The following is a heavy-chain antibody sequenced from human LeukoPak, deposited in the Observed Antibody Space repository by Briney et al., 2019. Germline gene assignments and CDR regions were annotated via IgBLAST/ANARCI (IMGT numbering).Heavy chain of an antibody. Sequence: PGGSLRLSRAASGFTFSDYYMSWIRQAPGKGLEWVSYISSSGSTIYYADSVKGRFTISRDNAKNSLYLQMNSLRAEDTAVYYCARGVPEPSTYYYYYYMDVWGKGTTVTVSS. D-gene: IGHD3-10*01. CDR2: ISSSGSTI. CDR1: GFTFSDYY. V-gene: IGHV3-11*04. CDR3: ARGVPEPSTYYYYYYMDV. J-gene: IGHJ6*03.